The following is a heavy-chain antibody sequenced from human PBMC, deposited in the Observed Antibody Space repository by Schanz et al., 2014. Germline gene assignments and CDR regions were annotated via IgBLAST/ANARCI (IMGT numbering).Heavy chain of an antibody. V-gene: IGHV1-46*01. CDR3: ARAPVTVGPYHYYMDV. CDR2: INPSVGNT. J-gene: IGHJ6*03. Sequence: QVQLVQSGAEVKKPGVSVKVSCKASGYTFTSYYIHWFRQAPGQGLEWMGLINPSVGNTNYAQKFRGRVTMTRDTSTSTVYMELSSLRSEDTAVYYCARAPVTVGPYHYYMDVWGKGTTVTVSS. D-gene: IGHD4-17*01. CDR1: GYTFTSYY.